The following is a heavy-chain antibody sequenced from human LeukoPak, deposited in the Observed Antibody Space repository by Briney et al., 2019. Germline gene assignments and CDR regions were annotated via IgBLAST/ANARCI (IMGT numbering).Heavy chain of an antibody. Sequence: SETLSLTCTVSGGSISSYYWSWLRQPPGKGLEWLGHIFYTGSINYNHSLRGRVTISVDTSTNHFSLKLSSVTAADTAVYYCARGVVVVAAAYSYDAMDVWGQGTTVTVSS. V-gene: IGHV4-59*01. D-gene: IGHD2-15*01. CDR2: IFYTGSI. J-gene: IGHJ6*02. CDR3: ARGVVVVAAAYSYDAMDV. CDR1: GGSISSYY.